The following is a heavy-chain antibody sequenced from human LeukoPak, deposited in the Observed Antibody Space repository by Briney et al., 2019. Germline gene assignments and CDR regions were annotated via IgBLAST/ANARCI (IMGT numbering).Heavy chain of an antibody. CDR1: GDSFSSYA. CDR3: AKQGAARQDYYMDV. J-gene: IGHJ6*03. Sequence: SVRVSCKASGDSFSSYAITWVRQAPGQGLEWLGRIVPIFGTANYPQKFQGRVTITADILSSTAYIEMTNLTSDDTAVYFCAKQGAARQDYYMDVWGNGTTVSVS. V-gene: IGHV1-69*06. CDR2: IVPIFGTA. D-gene: IGHD5-18*01.